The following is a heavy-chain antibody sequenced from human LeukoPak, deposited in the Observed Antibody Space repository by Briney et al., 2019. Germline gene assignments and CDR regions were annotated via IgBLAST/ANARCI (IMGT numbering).Heavy chain of an antibody. J-gene: IGHJ5*02. CDR3: ARHGPSMVRGVIQNWFDP. Sequence: SETLSLTCAVYGGSFSGYYWSWIRQPPGKGLEWIGENNHSGSTNYNPSLKSRVTISVDTSKNQFSLKLSSVTAADTAVYYCARHGPSMVRGVIQNWFDPWGQGTLVTVSS. CDR1: GGSFSGYY. CDR2: NNHSGST. V-gene: IGHV4-34*01. D-gene: IGHD3-10*01.